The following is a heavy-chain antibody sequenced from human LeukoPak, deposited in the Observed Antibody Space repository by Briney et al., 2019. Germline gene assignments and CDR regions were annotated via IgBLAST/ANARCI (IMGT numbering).Heavy chain of an antibody. CDR1: GGSISSGGYY. J-gene: IGHJ5*02. CDR2: IYYSGST. D-gene: IGHD2-15*01. Sequence: SQTLSLTCTVSGGSISSGGYYWSWIRQHPGKGLEWIGYIYYSGSTYYNPSLKSRVIISVDTSKNQFSLKLSSVTAADTAVYYCAGLYCSGGSCYRGGNWFDPWGQGTLVTVSS. V-gene: IGHV4-31*03. CDR3: AGLYCSGGSCYRGGNWFDP.